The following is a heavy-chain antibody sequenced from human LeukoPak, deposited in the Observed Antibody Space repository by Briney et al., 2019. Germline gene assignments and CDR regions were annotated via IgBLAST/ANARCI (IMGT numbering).Heavy chain of an antibody. D-gene: IGHD4-23*01. CDR2: IYYSGST. V-gene: IGHV4-59*06. Sequence: SETLSLTCTVSGGSISSYYWSWIRQHPGKGLEWIGYIYYSGSTYYNPSLKSRVTISVDTSKNQFSLKLSSVTAADTAVYYCARGVAVGPLAFDIWGQGTMVTVSS. J-gene: IGHJ3*02. CDR3: ARGVAVGPLAFDI. CDR1: GGSISSYY.